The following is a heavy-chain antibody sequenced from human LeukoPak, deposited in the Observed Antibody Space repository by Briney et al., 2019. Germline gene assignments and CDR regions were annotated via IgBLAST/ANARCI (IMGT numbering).Heavy chain of an antibody. CDR2: ITTSGRYI. J-gene: IGHJ3*01. D-gene: IGHD4-23*01. Sequence: GGSLTLSCIGSPLNFRSYSLNWVRQAPGKGLEWISSITTSGRYIYYADSVKGRFTISRDHSKNTLHLQMNPLTTEDTAVYYCAKRRLEDSGTYGGGFDFWGQGTMVTVSS. V-gene: IGHV3-21*01. CDR3: AKRRLEDSGTYGGGFDF. CDR1: PLNFRSYS.